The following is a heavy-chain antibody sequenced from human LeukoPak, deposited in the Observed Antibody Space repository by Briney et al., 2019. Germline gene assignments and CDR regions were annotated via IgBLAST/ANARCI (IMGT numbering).Heavy chain of an antibody. Sequence: PSETLSLTCSVSGGSIGTNHWSWIRQVPGKGLEWIGYSSYSGSSNYNPSLKSRVTISVDTSKTQFSLYLNSVTAADTAVYYCARSDTHHIHSSSWHFDYWGQGTLVTVSS. V-gene: IGHV4-59*01. D-gene: IGHD6-13*01. CDR3: ARSDTHHIHSSSWHFDY. CDR2: SSYSGSS. J-gene: IGHJ4*02. CDR1: GGSIGTNH.